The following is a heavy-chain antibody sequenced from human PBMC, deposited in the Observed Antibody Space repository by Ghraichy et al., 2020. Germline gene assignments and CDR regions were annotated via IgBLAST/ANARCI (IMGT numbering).Heavy chain of an antibody. D-gene: IGHD6-6*01. CDR2: ISAYNGNT. V-gene: IGHV1-18*01. J-gene: IGHJ6*02. Sequence: ASVKVSCKASGYTFTSYGISWVRQAPGQGLEWMGWISAYNGNTNYAQKLQGRVTMTTDTSTSTAYMELRSLRSNDTAVYYCARVEYSSSSGLSYYYYGMDVWGQGTTVTVSS. CDR1: GYTFTSYG. CDR3: ARVEYSSSSGLSYYYYGMDV.